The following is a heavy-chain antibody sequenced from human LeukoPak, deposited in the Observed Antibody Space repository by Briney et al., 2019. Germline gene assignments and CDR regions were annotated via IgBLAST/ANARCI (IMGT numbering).Heavy chain of an antibody. CDR2: ISWNSDSV. D-gene: IGHD3-10*01. Sequence: GRSLRLSCEASGFTFDDHAMHWVRQAPGEGLEWVSHISWNSDSVAYADFVKGRFTISRDNAKNSLYLQMDSLRAEDTALYYCAKDLAARSGRYSNFDYWGQGTLVTVSS. J-gene: IGHJ4*02. V-gene: IGHV3-9*01. CDR3: AKDLAARSGRYSNFDY. CDR1: GFTFDDHA.